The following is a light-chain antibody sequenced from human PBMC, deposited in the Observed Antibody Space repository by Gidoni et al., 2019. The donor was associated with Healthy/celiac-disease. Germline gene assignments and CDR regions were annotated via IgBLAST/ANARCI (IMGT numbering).Light chain of an antibody. J-gene: IGKJ2*01. Sequence: DIQMTQSPSSLSASVGGRVTITCRASQSISSNLIWYQQKPGKAPTLLIYAASSLQSGVPSRFGGSGSGTDSTLTISRLQPEYLATYYCQQSYSTPYTFGQGTKLEIK. CDR2: AAS. CDR1: QSISSN. V-gene: IGKV1-39*01. CDR3: QQSYSTPYT.